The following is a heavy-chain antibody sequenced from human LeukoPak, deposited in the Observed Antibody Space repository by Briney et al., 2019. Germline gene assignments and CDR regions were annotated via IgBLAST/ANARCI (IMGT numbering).Heavy chain of an antibody. D-gene: IGHD2-15*01. J-gene: IGHJ4*02. V-gene: IGHV3-30*03. Sequence: GGSLRLSCAASGFTFSSYGMHWVRQAPGKGLEWVAVISYDGSNKYYADSVKGRFTISRDNAKNSLYLQMNSLRAEDTAVYYCARVAGRWSKPDYWGQGTLVTVSS. CDR1: GFTFSSYG. CDR2: ISYDGSNK. CDR3: ARVAGRWSKPDY.